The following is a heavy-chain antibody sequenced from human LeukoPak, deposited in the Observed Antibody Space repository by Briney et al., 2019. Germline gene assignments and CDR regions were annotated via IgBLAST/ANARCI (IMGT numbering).Heavy chain of an antibody. CDR1: GAAISSSY. CDR3: ARGYYDSSGYSNTFDI. D-gene: IGHD3-22*01. V-gene: IGHV4-59*01. J-gene: IGHJ3*02. Sequence: PSETLSLTCTVSGAAISSSYWSWIRQPPGKRLEWLGLIHYNGHTNYNPSLQSRVTISTDTSKNQFSLKLNSVTAADTAVHYCARGYYDSSGYSNTFDIWGQGTMVTVSS. CDR2: IHYNGHT.